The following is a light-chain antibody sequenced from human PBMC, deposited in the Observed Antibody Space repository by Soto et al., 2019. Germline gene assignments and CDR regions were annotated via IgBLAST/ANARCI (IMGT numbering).Light chain of an antibody. Sequence: EIVLTQTPATLSLSPGERATLSCRSSQSVSSYLAWYQQKPGQAPRLLIFGASIRATGVPDRFSGSGSGTEFTLSISSLQSEDSAVYYCQQYNDWPPLTFGGGTKVDIK. J-gene: IGKJ4*01. V-gene: IGKV3-15*01. CDR3: QQYNDWPPLT. CDR1: QSVSSY. CDR2: GAS.